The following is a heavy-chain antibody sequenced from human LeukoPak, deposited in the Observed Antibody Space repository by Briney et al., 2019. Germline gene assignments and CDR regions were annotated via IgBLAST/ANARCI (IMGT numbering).Heavy chain of an antibody. Sequence: PGGSLRLSRAASGFTFSSYEMNWVRQAPGKGLEWVSYISSSGSTIYYADSVKGRFTISRDNAKNSLYLQMNSLRAEDTAVYYCARDGKYQLLSYYYYYGMDVWGKGTTVTVSS. D-gene: IGHD2-2*01. CDR1: GFTFSSYE. J-gene: IGHJ6*04. CDR2: ISSSGSTI. CDR3: ARDGKYQLLSYYYYYGMDV. V-gene: IGHV3-48*03.